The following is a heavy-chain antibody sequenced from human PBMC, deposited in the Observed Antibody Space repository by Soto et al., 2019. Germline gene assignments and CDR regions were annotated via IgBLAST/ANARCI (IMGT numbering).Heavy chain of an antibody. J-gene: IGHJ5*02. Sequence: PSETLPLTCAISGGSVFSNSAGWNWIRQSPSRGLEWLGRTYYRSKWYNDYAVSVKSRITINPDTSKNQFSLQLNSVTPEDTAVYYCARAYCRGGSCWAWSNWFDPWGQGTLVTVSS. CDR2: TYYRSKWYN. CDR3: ARAYCRGGSCWAWSNWFDP. D-gene: IGHD2-15*01. V-gene: IGHV6-1*01. CDR1: GGSVFSNSAG.